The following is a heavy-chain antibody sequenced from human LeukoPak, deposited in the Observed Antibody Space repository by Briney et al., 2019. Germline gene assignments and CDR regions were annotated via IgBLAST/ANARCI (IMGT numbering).Heavy chain of an antibody. D-gene: IGHD3-10*01. CDR1: GYTLTELS. CDR3: ATDLRYYGSGSYFSLGY. CDR2: FDPEDGET. V-gene: IGHV1-24*01. Sequence: ASVKVSCKVSGYTLTELSTHWVRQAPGKGLEWMGGFDPEDGETIYAQKFQGRVTMTEDTSTDTAYMELSSLRSEDTAVYYCATDLRYYGSGSYFSLGYWGQGTLVTVSS. J-gene: IGHJ4*02.